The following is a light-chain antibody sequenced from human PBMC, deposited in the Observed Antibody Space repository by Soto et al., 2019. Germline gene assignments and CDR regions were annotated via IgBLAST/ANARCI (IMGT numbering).Light chain of an antibody. V-gene: IGLV2-8*01. CDR1: SSDIGAYKF. CDR2: EVS. J-gene: IGLJ2*01. CDR3: SLYAGSNNVV. Sequence: ALTQPPSASGSPGQSVAISCTGTSSDIGAYKFVSWYQQHPGKAPKLIIYEVSIRPSGVPDRFSGSKSGNTASLTVSGLLAEDEADYYCSLYAGSNNVVFGGGTKVTVL.